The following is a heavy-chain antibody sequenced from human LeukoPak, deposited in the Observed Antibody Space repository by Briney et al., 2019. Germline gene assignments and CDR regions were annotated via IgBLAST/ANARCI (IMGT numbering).Heavy chain of an antibody. CDR2: FDPEDGET. V-gene: IGHV1-24*01. CDR1: GYTLTELS. J-gene: IGHJ5*02. CDR3: ATSGFGEFWFDP. D-gene: IGHD3-10*01. Sequence: GASVEVSCKVSGYTLTELSMHWVRQAPGKGLEWMGGFDPEDGETIYAQKFQGRVTMTEDTSTDTAYMELSSLRSEDTAVYYCATSGFGEFWFDPWGQGTLVTVSS.